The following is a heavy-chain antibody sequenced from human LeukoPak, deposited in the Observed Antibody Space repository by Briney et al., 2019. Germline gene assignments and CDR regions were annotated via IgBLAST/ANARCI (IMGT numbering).Heavy chain of an antibody. V-gene: IGHV4-59*12. CDR3: TRDLLYSSSSDGQGY. J-gene: IGHJ4*02. Sequence: SGGSLRLSCAASGFTFSDYYMSWIRQPPGKGLEWIGYIYYSGSTNYNPSLKSRVTMSVDTAKNQFSLKVGSVTAADTAVYYCTRDLLYSSSSDGQGYWGQGTLVTVSS. CDR2: IYYSGST. D-gene: IGHD6-6*01. CDR1: GFTFSDYY.